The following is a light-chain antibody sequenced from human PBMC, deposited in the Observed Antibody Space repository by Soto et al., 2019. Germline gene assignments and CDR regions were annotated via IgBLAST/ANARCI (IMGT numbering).Light chain of an antibody. CDR1: TSNIGSNI. Sequence: QSVLTQPPSASGTPGQRISISCSGRTSNIGSNIVAWYQHLPGTAPKLLIYNNNQPPPGVPDGFFGSKSGSSASLAISGLQPDDESHYYCAAWDDTLNGLVFGGGTKLTVL. J-gene: IGLJ3*02. V-gene: IGLV1-44*01. CDR2: NNN. CDR3: AAWDDTLNGLV.